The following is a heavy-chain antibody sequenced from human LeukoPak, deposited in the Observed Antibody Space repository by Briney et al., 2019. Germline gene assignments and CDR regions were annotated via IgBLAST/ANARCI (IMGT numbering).Heavy chain of an antibody. CDR3: ARGYYDILTGYYMEAAKYYYYGMDV. Sequence: AASVKVSCKASGGTFSTYAISWVRQAPGQGLEWMGGIIPIYRTPNFAQKFQGRVTITADESTTTAYMELSSLRFEDTAMYYCARGYYDILTGYYMEAAKYYYYGMDVWGQGTTVTVSS. D-gene: IGHD3-9*01. CDR1: GGTFSTYA. J-gene: IGHJ6*02. V-gene: IGHV1-69*13. CDR2: IIPIYRTP.